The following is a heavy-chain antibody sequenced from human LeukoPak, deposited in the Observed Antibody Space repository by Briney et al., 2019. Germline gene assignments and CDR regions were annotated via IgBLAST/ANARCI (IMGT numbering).Heavy chain of an antibody. J-gene: IGHJ6*03. CDR2: ISGSGGST. CDR3: ATAPDYYYYMDV. CDR1: GFTFSSYA. Sequence: PGGSLRLSCAASGFTFSSYAMSWVRQAPGKGLEWVSAISGSGGSTYYADSVKGRFTISRDNSKNTLYLQMNSLRAEDTAVCYCATAPDYYYYMDVWGKGTTVTVSS. D-gene: IGHD6-25*01. V-gene: IGHV3-23*01.